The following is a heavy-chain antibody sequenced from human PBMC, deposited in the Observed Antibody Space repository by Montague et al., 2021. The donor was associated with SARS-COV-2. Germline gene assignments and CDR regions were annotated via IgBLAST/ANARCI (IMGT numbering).Heavy chain of an antibody. CDR3: ARVRYYGSGTSLGMDV. CDR1: GGSCGGDY. V-gene: IGHV4-34*01. Sequence: SETLSLTCAVDGGSCGGDYWSWIREPPGKGLEWIGEINHSGSTNYNPSLKSRVTISVDTSKNQFSLKLNSVTAADTAVYYCARVRYYGSGTSLGMDVWGQGTAVTVSS. J-gene: IGHJ6*02. D-gene: IGHD3-10*01. CDR2: INHSGST.